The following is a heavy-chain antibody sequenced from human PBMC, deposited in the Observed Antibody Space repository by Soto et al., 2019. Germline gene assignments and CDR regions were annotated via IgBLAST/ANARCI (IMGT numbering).Heavy chain of an antibody. D-gene: IGHD3-10*01. J-gene: IGHJ5*02. CDR1: GYSISSGYY. CDR2: IYHSGST. V-gene: IGHV4-38-2*02. Sequence: SETLSLTCTVSGYSISSGYYWGWIRQPPGKGLEWIGSIYHSGSTYYNPSLKSRVTISVDTSKNQFSLKLSSLTAADTAVYYCARSSGSGSYSGWFDPWGQGTLVTVSS. CDR3: ARSSGSGSYSGWFDP.